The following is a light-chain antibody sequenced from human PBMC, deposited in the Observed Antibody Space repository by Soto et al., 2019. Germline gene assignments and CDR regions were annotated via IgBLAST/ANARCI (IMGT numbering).Light chain of an antibody. V-gene: IGLV2-14*01. Sequence: QSVLTQPASVSGSLGQSITISCTGTSVDVGGYIYVSWYQQHPGKAPKVVIYDVSNRPSGVPDRFSGSKSGNTASLTISGLQAEDEADYYCSSYTSSSTYVFGTGTKVTVL. CDR3: SSYTSSSTYV. J-gene: IGLJ1*01. CDR2: DVS. CDR1: SVDVGGYIY.